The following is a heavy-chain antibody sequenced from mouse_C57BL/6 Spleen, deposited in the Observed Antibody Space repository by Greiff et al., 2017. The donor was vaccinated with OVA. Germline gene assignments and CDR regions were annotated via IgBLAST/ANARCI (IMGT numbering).Heavy chain of an antibody. CDR1: GYTFTSYW. CDR2: IDPNSGGT. V-gene: IGHV1-72*01. D-gene: IGHD2-4*01. CDR3: ARPYDYDGAWFAY. Sequence: QVQLKQPGAELVKPGASVKLSCKASGYTFTSYWMHWVKQRPGRGLEWIGRIDPNSGGTKYNEKFKSKATLTVDKPSSTAYMQLSSLTSEDSAVYYCARPYDYDGAWFAYWGQGTLVTVSA. J-gene: IGHJ3*01.